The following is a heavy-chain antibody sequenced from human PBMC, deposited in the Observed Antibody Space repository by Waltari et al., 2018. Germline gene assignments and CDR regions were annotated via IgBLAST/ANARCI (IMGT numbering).Heavy chain of an antibody. CDR1: GYTLTDLS. Sequence: VQLVQSGAEVTKPGASVKVSCKVSGYTLTDLSMHWLRPAPGNGPEWMGGFDPEDGETIYAQKFQGRVTMTEDTSTDTAYMELSSLRSEDTAVYYCATGGLLWFGESSYYYYGMDVWGQGTTVTVSS. D-gene: IGHD3-10*01. J-gene: IGHJ6*02. CDR3: ATGGLLWFGESSYYYYGMDV. V-gene: IGHV1-24*01. CDR2: FDPEDGET.